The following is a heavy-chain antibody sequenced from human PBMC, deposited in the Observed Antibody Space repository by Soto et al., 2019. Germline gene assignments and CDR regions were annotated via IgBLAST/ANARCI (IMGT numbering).Heavy chain of an antibody. D-gene: IGHD1-1*01. CDR2: ISSTSTYI. CDR1: GFTFSSYT. J-gene: IGHJ5*02. CDR3: ARDPRGTHNWFDP. V-gene: IGHV3-21*01. Sequence: RLSCAASGFTFSSYTMNWVRQAPGKGLEWVSYISSTSTYIYYADSVKGRFTISRDNAKNSLYLQMNSLRAEDTAVYYCARDPRGTHNWFDPWGLGTLVTVSS.